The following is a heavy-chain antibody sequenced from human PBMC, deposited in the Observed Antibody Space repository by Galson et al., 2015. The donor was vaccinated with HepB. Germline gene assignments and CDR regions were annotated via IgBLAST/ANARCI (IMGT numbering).Heavy chain of an antibody. CDR3: AREVYSSSWNLTDY. D-gene: IGHD6-13*01. CDR1: GFTFSSYA. J-gene: IGHJ4*02. CDR2: ISYDGSNK. Sequence: SLRLSCAASGFTFSSYAMHWVRQAPGKGLEWVAVISYDGSNKYYADSVKGRFTISRDNSKNTLYLQMNSLRAEDTAVYYCAREVYSSSWNLTDYWGQGTLVTVSS. V-gene: IGHV3-30*04.